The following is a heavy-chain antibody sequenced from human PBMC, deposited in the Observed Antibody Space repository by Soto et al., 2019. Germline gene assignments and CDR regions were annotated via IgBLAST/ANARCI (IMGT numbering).Heavy chain of an antibody. CDR3: AGGDTAMVTGFDY. CDR2: ISYDGSNK. Sequence: QVQLVESGGGVVQPGRSPRLSCAASGFTFSSYAMHWVRQAPGKGLEWVAVISYDGSNKYYADSVKGRFTISRDNSKNTLYLQMNSLRAEDTAVYYCAGGDTAMVTGFDYWGQGTLVTVSS. D-gene: IGHD5-18*01. V-gene: IGHV3-30-3*01. J-gene: IGHJ4*02. CDR1: GFTFSSYA.